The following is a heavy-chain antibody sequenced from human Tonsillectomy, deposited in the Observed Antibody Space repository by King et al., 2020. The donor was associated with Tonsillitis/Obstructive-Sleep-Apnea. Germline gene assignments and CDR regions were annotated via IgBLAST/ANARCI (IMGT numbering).Heavy chain of an antibody. CDR1: GYPFTTHW. CDR2: IYPGNSDT. CDR3: ARKSGSSWFPTYYYMDV. J-gene: IGHJ6*03. V-gene: IGHV5-51*01. Sequence: QLVQSGAEVKKPGESLKISCKGSGYPFTTHWIGWVRQMPGKGLEWMAIIYPGNSDTRYSPSFEGQVTISADKSISTAYLQWSSLKASDTAMYYCARKSGSSWFPTYYYMDVWGEGTTVTVSS. D-gene: IGHD6-13*01.